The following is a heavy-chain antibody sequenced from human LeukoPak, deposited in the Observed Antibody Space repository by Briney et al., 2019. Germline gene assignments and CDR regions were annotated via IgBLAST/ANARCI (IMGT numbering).Heavy chain of an antibody. CDR3: TRAHCGGDCYHNYYFYMDV. CDR1: GFTFSDYY. D-gene: IGHD2-21*02. J-gene: IGHJ6*03. Sequence: RGSLRLSCAGSGFTFSDYYMSGVRQAPGKALEWLSNIGSSVGTIYYADSVKGRFTISRDNTENSLYLQMDSLRAEDTAIYFCTRAHCGGDCYHNYYFYMDVWGRGTTVTVSS. V-gene: IGHV3-11*01. CDR2: IGSSVGTI.